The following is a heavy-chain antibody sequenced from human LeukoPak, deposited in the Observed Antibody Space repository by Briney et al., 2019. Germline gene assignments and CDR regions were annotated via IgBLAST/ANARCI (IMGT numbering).Heavy chain of an antibody. CDR1: GFTFSSYE. Sequence: GGSLRLSCAASGFTFSSYEMNWVRQAPGKGLEWVSYISSSGSTIYYADSVKGRFTISRDNAKNSLYLHMNSLRAEDTAVYYCARSNKKHIVVVSTSWYFDLWGRGTLVTVSS. J-gene: IGHJ2*01. V-gene: IGHV3-48*03. CDR2: ISSSGSTI. CDR3: ARSNKKHIVVVSTSWYFDL. D-gene: IGHD2-21*01.